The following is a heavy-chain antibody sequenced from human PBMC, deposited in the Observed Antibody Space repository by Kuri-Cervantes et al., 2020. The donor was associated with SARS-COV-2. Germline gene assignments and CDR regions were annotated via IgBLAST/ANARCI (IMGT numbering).Heavy chain of an antibody. CDR1: GFTFSSYG. D-gene: IGHD1-26*01. V-gene: IGHV3-21*01. CDR3: ARAGRWELLLGRLAYFDY. CDR2: ISSSSSYI. Sequence: GESLKISCAASGFTFSSYGMNWVRQAPGKGLEWVSSISSSSSYIYYADSVKGRFTISRDNAKNSLYLQMNSLRAEDTAVYYCARAGRWELLLGRLAYFDYWGQGTLVTVSS. J-gene: IGHJ4*02.